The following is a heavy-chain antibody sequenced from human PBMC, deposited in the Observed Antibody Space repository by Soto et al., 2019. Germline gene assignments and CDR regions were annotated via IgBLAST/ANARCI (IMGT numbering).Heavy chain of an antibody. D-gene: IGHD2-15*01. J-gene: IGHJ5*02. V-gene: IGHV3-11*06. CDR3: VRGGGGGLFDP. CDR1: GFTFSDYY. Sequence: LRLSCASSGFTFSDYYMSWIRQAPGKGLEWLSYISPGSRYPAYADSVKGRFTISRDNARRSLSLQMNSLTVDDTAIYYCVRGGGGGLFDPWGQGSMVTVSS. CDR2: ISPGSRYP.